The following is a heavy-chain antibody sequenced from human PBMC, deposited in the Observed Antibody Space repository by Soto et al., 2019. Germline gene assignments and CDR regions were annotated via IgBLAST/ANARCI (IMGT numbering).Heavy chain of an antibody. J-gene: IGHJ2*01. CDR3: ARGDTVTTGDWYCDL. V-gene: IGHV1-69*01. CDR1: GGTFSRYA. CDR2: IITIFGTA. Sequence: QVQLVQSGAEVKKPWSSVNCSCKASGGTFSRYAISWVRQAPGQALEWMGGIITIFGTANYAQNFQGRVTITADESTSTAYMELSSLRSEDTAVYYCARGDTVTTGDWYCDLWGRGTLVTVSS. D-gene: IGHD4-17*01.